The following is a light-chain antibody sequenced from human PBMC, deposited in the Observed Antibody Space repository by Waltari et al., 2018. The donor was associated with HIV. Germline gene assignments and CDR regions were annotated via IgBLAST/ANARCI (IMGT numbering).Light chain of an antibody. J-gene: IGKJ3*01. CDR2: GGS. CDR3: QQYNNWPGIT. Sequence: EIVMTQSPATLSVSPGERATLSCRPSHSINNNLAWYQQKPGQAPSLRIYGGSTGATGIPARFSGSGSGTEFTLTISSLQSEDCAVYYCQQYNNWPGITFGPGTKVDIK. CDR1: HSINNN. V-gene: IGKV3-15*01.